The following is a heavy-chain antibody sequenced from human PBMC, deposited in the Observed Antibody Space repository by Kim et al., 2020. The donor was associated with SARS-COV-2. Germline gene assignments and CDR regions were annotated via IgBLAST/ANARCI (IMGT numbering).Heavy chain of an antibody. CDR3: ARVFLSYYYGMDV. J-gene: IGHJ6*02. CDR2: IYSGGST. CDR1: GFTVSSNY. Sequence: GGSLRLSCAASGFTVSSNYMSWVRQAPGKGLEWVSVIYSGGSTYYADSVKGRFTISRDNSKNTLYLQMNSLRAEDTAVYYCARVFLSYYYGMDVWGQGTTVTVSS. D-gene: IGHD3-16*02. V-gene: IGHV3-53*01.